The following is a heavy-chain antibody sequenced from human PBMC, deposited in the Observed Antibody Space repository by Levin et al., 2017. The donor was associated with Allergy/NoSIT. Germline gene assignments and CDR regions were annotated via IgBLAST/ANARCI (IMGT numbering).Heavy chain of an antibody. Sequence: VSGPTLVKPTETLTLTCTVSGFSLSQRRVGVSWIRQPPGKALEWLGHIFSNDDKYYNTSLKTRLTISKYTSESQVVLSMTNVDPADTGTYFCARIDYSGDWYFDYWGQGTLVTVSS. CDR3: ARIDYSGDWYFDY. J-gene: IGHJ4*02. CDR1: GFSLSQRRVG. D-gene: IGHD1-26*01. CDR2: IFSNDDK. V-gene: IGHV2-26*01.